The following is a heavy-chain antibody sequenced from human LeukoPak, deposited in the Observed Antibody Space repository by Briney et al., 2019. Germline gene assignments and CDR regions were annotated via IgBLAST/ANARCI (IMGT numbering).Heavy chain of an antibody. D-gene: IGHD3-10*01. V-gene: IGHV3-23*01. CDR1: GFTFSSYA. CDR3: AKVQITMVRGAKYAFDI. CDR2: ISGSGGST. J-gene: IGHJ3*02. Sequence: GGSLRLSCAASGFTFSSYAMSWVRQAPGKGLEWVSAISGSGGSTYYADSVKGRFTISRDNSKNTLYLQMNSLRAEDTAVYYCAKVQITMVRGAKYAFDIWDQGTMVTVSS.